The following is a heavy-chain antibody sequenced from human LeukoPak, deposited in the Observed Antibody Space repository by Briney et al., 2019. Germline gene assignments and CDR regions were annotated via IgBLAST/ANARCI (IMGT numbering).Heavy chain of an antibody. CDR3: AKVRSGGNIAASDVDY. V-gene: IGHV3-23*01. D-gene: IGHD2-15*01. CDR2: ISGTGGST. CDR1: GFTFSNYA. J-gene: IGHJ4*02. Sequence: GGSLRLSCAASGFTFSNYAMTWVRQAPGKGLEWVSAISGTGGSTYYADFVKGRFTISRDNSKNTLNLQMNSLRAEDTAVYYCAKVRSGGNIAASDVDYWGQGTLVTVSS.